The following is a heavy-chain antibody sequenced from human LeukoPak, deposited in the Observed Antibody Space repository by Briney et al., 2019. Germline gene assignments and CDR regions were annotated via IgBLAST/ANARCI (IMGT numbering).Heavy chain of an antibody. Sequence: SETLSLTCTVSGYSISSGYYWGWIRPPPGKGLEWIGSIYHSGSTYYNPSLKSRVTISVDTSKNQFSLKLSSVTAADTAVYYCARGDIVVVPAAKVINWFDPWGQGTLVTVSS. CDR2: IYHSGST. J-gene: IGHJ5*02. CDR3: ARGDIVVVPAAKVINWFDP. D-gene: IGHD2-2*01. CDR1: GYSISSGYY. V-gene: IGHV4-38-2*02.